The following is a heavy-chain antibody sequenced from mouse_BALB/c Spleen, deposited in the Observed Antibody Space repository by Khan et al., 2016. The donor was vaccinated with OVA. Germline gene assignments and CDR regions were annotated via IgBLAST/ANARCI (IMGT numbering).Heavy chain of an antibody. CDR3: AIRAYYYDSEGFAY. CDR2: ISSGGSYT. J-gene: IGHJ3*01. CDR1: GFTFSTYG. Sequence: EVELVESGGDLVKPEGSLKLSCAASGFTFSTYGMSWVRQTPDQRLEWVATISSGGSYTYYPDSVQGRFTISRDNAKNTLYLQMSSLKSEDTASFYCAIRAYYYDSEGFAYWGQGTLVTVSA. D-gene: IGHD1-1*01. V-gene: IGHV5-6*01.